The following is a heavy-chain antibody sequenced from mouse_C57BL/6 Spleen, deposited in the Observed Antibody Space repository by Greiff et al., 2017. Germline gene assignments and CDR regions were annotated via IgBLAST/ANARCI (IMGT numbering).Heavy chain of an antibody. D-gene: IGHD2-5*01. CDR1: GFNIQDDY. J-gene: IGHJ2*01. Sequence: EVQLVESGAELVRPGASVKLSCTASGFNIQDDYMHWVKQRPEQGLEWIGWIDPENGDTEYASKFQGKATITADTSSNTAYLQLSSLTSEDTAVYYCTKGLYYSNYWGQGTTLTVSS. CDR3: TKGLYYSNY. CDR2: IDPENGDT. V-gene: IGHV14-4*01.